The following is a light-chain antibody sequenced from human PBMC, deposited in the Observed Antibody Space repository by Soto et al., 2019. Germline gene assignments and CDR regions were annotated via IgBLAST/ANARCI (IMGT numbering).Light chain of an antibody. Sequence: QSVLTQPPSVSGAPGQRVTISCTGGSSNIGAGYDVHWYQHLPGTAPKLLIFGNINRSSGVPDRFSGSKSGTSASLAITGLQAEDEADYYYQSYDSGHVVFGGGTKLTVL. CDR3: QSYDSGHVV. CDR2: GNI. J-gene: IGLJ2*01. V-gene: IGLV1-40*01. CDR1: SSNIGAGYD.